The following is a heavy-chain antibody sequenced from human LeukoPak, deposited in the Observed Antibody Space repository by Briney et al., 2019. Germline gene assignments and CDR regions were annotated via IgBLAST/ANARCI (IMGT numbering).Heavy chain of an antibody. Sequence: GGSLRLSCAASGFTFSNAWMSWVRLAPGKGLEWVGRIKSKTDGGTTDYAAPVKGRFTISRDDSKNTLYLQMNSLKTEDTAVYYCTTVVVDFHGEFHDYWGQATLVTVSS. CDR3: TTVVVDFHGEFHDY. CDR1: GFTFSNAW. V-gene: IGHV3-15*01. D-gene: IGHD3-10*01. J-gene: IGHJ4*02. CDR2: IKSKTDGGTT.